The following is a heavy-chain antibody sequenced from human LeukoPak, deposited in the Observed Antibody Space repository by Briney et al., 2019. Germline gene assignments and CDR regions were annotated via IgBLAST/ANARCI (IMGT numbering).Heavy chain of an antibody. J-gene: IGHJ5*02. CDR1: GFTFSSYA. D-gene: IGHD6-19*01. Sequence: GGSLRLSCAASGFTFSSYAMTWVRQAPGKGLEWVSSIDASGGSTYYADSVKGRFTVSRDNSKNTFFLQMNTLRAADTAVYYCAKGSGSGWYGWFAPWGQGTLVTVSS. V-gene: IGHV3-23*01. CDR3: AKGSGSGWYGWFAP. CDR2: IDASGGST.